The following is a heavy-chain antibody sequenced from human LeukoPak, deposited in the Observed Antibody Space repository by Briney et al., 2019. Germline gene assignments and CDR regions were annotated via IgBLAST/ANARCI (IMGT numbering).Heavy chain of an antibody. CDR3: ARGRGEYCSSTSCSRPDY. CDR2: INHSGST. CDR1: GGSFSGYY. D-gene: IGHD2-2*01. J-gene: IGHJ4*02. Sequence: SETLSLTCAVYGGSFSGYYWSWIRQPPGKGLEWIGEINHSGSTNYNPSLKSRVTISVDTSKNQFSLKLSSVTAADTAVYYCARGRGEYCSSTSCSRPDYWGQGTLVIVSS. V-gene: IGHV4-34*01.